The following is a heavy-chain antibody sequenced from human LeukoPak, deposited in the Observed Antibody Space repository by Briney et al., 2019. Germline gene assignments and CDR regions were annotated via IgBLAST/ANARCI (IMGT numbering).Heavy chain of an antibody. CDR2: IYTSGGT. CDR3: ARDTYYDILTGYYYYGMDV. J-gene: IGHJ6*02. Sequence: SETLSLTCTVSGGSISSYYWSWIRQPAGKGLEWIGRIYTSGGTNYNPSLKSRVTMSVDTSKNQFSLKLSSVTAADTAVYYCARDTYYDILTGYYYYGMDVWGQGTTVTVSS. CDR1: GGSISSYY. D-gene: IGHD3-9*01. V-gene: IGHV4-4*07.